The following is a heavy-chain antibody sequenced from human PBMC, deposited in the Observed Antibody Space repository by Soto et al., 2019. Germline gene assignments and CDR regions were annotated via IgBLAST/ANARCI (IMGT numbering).Heavy chain of an antibody. CDR1: GGTFSSYA. J-gene: IGHJ6*02. V-gene: IGHV1-69*13. Sequence: SVKVSCKASGGTFSSYAISWVRQAPGQGLEWMGGIIPVFGTANYAQKFQGRATITADESTSTAYMELSSLRSEDTAVYYCARTSIAAASPNYYDYYGMDVWGQGTTVTVSS. CDR2: IIPVFGTA. D-gene: IGHD6-13*01. CDR3: ARTSIAAASPNYYDYYGMDV.